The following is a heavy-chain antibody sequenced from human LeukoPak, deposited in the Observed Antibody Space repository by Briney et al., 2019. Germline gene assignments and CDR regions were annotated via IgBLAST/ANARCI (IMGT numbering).Heavy chain of an antibody. D-gene: IGHD4-23*01. V-gene: IGHV3-7*01. Sequence: GRSLRLSCAPSGFTFTTYWTSWVREAPQEVLEWVANINQDGSAKYYVDCVKGRFTISRDNAKTSLYLQMNTPRAEDTAVYFCVRAIGSNTLWGQGTLVTVSS. CDR2: INQDGSAK. CDR3: VRAIGSNTL. J-gene: IGHJ4*02. CDR1: GFTFTTYW.